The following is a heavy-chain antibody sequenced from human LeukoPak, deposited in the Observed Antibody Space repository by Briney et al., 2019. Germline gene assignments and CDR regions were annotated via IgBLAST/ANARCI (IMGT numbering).Heavy chain of an antibody. CDR3: ARTRLFSSRFDY. J-gene: IGHJ4*02. Sequence: PSETLSLTCSVSGDSISTSSYYWGWIRQPPGKGLEWIGTIYYSGSTYYNPSLTSRVTISVDTSKNQFSLKLSSVTAADTAVYYCARTRLFSSRFDYWGQGILVIVSS. CDR2: IYYSGST. V-gene: IGHV4-39*07. CDR1: GDSISTSSYY. D-gene: IGHD6-13*01.